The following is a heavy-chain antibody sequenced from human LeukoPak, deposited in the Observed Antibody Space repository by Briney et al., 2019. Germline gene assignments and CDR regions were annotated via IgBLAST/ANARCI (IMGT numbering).Heavy chain of an antibody. CDR1: GGSISSGGYY. J-gene: IGHJ4*02. Sequence: SQTLSLTCTVSGGSISSGGYYWSWIRQHPGKGLERIGYIYYSGNTYYNPSLKSRVTISVDTSKNQFSLKLSSVTAEDTAVYYCASFPLYYYGSGSHDYWGQGTLVTVSS. CDR2: IYYSGNT. CDR3: ASFPLYYYGSGSHDY. D-gene: IGHD3-10*01. V-gene: IGHV4-31*03.